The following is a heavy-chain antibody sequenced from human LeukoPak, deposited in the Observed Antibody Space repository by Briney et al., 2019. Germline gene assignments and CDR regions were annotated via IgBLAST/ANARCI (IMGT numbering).Heavy chain of an antibody. Sequence: ASVKVSCKASGYTFTSYGISWVRQAPGQGLEWMGWISAYNGNTNYAQKLQGRVTMTTDTSTSTAYMELRSLRSDDTAVYYCARVLVKVAAAEYYYGMDVWGQGTTVTVSS. CDR2: ISAYNGNT. V-gene: IGHV1-18*01. J-gene: IGHJ6*02. CDR3: ARVLVKVAAAEYYYGMDV. CDR1: GYTFTSYG. D-gene: IGHD6-13*01.